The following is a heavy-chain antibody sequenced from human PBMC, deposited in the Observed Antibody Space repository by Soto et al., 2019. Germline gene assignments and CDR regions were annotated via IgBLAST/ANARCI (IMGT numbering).Heavy chain of an antibody. CDR1: GYTFNYYA. V-gene: IGHV1-3*01. Sequence: QVQFVQSGPEVKKPGASVRISCKASGYTFNYYAIQWVRQAPGQRLEWMGWINAGNGDTKYSQNFQARVTITRDTSANTAYMELSSLRFDDTAGYYCARGEWRAAGPGRIDYWGQGTLVTVSS. D-gene: IGHD6-13*01. CDR3: ARGEWRAAGPGRIDY. J-gene: IGHJ4*02. CDR2: INAGNGDT.